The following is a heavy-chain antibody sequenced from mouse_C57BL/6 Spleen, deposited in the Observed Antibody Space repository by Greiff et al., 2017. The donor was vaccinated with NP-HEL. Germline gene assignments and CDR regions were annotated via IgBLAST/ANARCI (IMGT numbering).Heavy chain of an antibody. CDR1: GYAFTNYL. J-gene: IGHJ4*01. Sequence: QVQLQQSGAELVRPGTSVEVSCKASGYAFTNYLIEWVKQRPGQGLEWIGVINPGSGGTNYNEKFKGKATLTADKSSSTAYMQLSSLTSEDSAVYFCARSFFYDYDYAMDYWGQGTSVTVSS. CDR3: ARSFFYDYDYAMDY. CDR2: INPGSGGT. D-gene: IGHD2-4*01. V-gene: IGHV1-54*01.